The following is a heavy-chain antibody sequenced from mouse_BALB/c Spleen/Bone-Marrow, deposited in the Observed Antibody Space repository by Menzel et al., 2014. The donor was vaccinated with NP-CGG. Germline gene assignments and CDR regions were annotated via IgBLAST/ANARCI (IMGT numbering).Heavy chain of an antibody. J-gene: IGHJ2*01. Sequence: EVKLMESGGGLVQPGGFLKLSCAASGFDFRRYWMSWVRQAPGKGLEWIGEINPESSTINYTPPLKDKFIISRDNAKNTLYLQMSKVRSEDTALYYCARLGYYGYFVDWGQGTTLTVSS. V-gene: IGHV4-1*02. CDR1: GFDFRRYW. CDR2: INPESSTI. CDR3: ARLGYYGYFVD. D-gene: IGHD2-3*01.